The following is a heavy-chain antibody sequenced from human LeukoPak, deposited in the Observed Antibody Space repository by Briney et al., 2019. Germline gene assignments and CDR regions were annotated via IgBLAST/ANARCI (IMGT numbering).Heavy chain of an antibody. V-gene: IGHV3-48*03. J-gene: IGHJ4*02. CDR1: GFTFSGYE. D-gene: IGHD2-15*01. CDR2: IGRSGTTR. Sequence: GGSLRLSCAASGFTFSGYEMTWVRQAPGKGLEWVSYIGRSGTTRFYADSVKGRFTISRDDAKNSLYLQMNSLRAEDTAVYYCARKDPTPLSHFDHWGQGTLVTVSS. CDR3: ARKDPTPLSHFDH.